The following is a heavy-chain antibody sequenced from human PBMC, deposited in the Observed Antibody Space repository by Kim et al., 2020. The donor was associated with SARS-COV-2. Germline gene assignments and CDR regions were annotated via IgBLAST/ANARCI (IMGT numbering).Heavy chain of an antibody. D-gene: IGHD3-10*01. CDR3: ARTLVLSGYYGMDV. J-gene: IGHJ6*02. V-gene: IGHV3-33*01. Sequence: YADPVKGRFTSSRDNSKNTLYLQMNSLGAEDTAVYYCARTLVLSGYYGMDVWGQGTTVTVSS.